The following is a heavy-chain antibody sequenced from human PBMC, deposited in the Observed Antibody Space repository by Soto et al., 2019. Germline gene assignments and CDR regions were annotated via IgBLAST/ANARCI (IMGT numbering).Heavy chain of an antibody. D-gene: IGHD5-18*01. J-gene: IGHJ6*02. CDR2: IYYSGST. CDR1: GGSISSGGYY. CDR3: ARDSRIGTAMAEYYYYGMDV. V-gene: IGHV4-31*03. Sequence: PSETLSLTCTVSGGSISSGGYYWSWIRQHPGKGLEWIGYIYYSGSTYYNPSLKSRVTISVDTSKNQFSLKLSSVTAADAAVYYCARDSRIGTAMAEYYYYGMDVWGQGTTVTVSS.